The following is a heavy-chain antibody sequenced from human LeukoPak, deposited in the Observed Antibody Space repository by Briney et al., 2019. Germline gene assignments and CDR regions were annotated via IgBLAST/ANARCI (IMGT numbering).Heavy chain of an antibody. J-gene: IGHJ4*02. Sequence: GGSLRLSCAASGFTVSSNYMSWVRQAPGKGLEWVSVIYSGGSTYYADSVKGRFTISRDNSKNTLYLQMNSLRAEDTAVYYSAREGGHYYDSSGYYFTYWGQGTLVTVPS. D-gene: IGHD3-22*01. V-gene: IGHV3-53*01. CDR1: GFTVSSNY. CDR3: AREGGHYYDSSGYYFTY. CDR2: IYSGGST.